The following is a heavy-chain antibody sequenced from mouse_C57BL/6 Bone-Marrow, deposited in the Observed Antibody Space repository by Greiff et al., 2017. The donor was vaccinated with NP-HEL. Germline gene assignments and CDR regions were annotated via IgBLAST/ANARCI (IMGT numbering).Heavy chain of an antibody. Sequence: EVQLVESGGGLVKPGGSLKLSCAASGFTFSDYGMHWVRQAPEKGLEWVSYISSGSSTIYYADTVKGRFTISRDNAKNTLFLQMTSLRSEDTAMYYCARPSSGYDYAMDYWGQGTSVTVSS. CDR1: GFTFSDYG. CDR3: ARPSSGYDYAMDY. CDR2: ISSGSSTI. J-gene: IGHJ4*01. D-gene: IGHD3-2*02. V-gene: IGHV5-17*01.